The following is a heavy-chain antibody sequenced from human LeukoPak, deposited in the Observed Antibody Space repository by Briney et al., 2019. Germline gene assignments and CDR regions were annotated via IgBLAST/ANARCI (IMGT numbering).Heavy chain of an antibody. Sequence: ASVKVSCKAAGYTFTDYYIHWVRQAHGQGLEWVGWINPTSGGTTYAQRFQGRVTVTRDTSISTAYMELTRLRSDDTAVYYCARGLRVYSSSSVRLPVRGRHYFDYWGQGTLVTVSS. CDR3: ARGLRVYSSSSVRLPVRGRHYFDY. CDR2: INPTSGGT. CDR1: GYTFTDYY. J-gene: IGHJ4*02. D-gene: IGHD6-6*01. V-gene: IGHV1-2*02.